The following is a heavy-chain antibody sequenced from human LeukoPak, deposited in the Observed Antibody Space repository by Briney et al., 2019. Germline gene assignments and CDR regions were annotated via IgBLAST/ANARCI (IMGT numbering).Heavy chain of an antibody. CDR1: GGTFTSYA. Sequence: VKVSCKASGGTFTSYAIGWVRQAPGQGLEWMGWIIPIFGRANYAQKFQGSVTITADESTRTASMEMSSLRSEDTAVYYCARAIYSGSYLPPFDYWGQGTLVTVSS. CDR3: ARAIYSGSYLPPFDY. V-gene: IGHV1-69*13. D-gene: IGHD1-26*01. CDR2: IIPIFGRA. J-gene: IGHJ4*02.